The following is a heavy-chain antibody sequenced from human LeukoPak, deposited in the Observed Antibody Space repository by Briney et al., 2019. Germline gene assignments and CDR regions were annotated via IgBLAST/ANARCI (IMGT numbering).Heavy chain of an antibody. D-gene: IGHD3-10*01. CDR1: GGSISSYS. J-gene: IGHJ4*02. Sequence: SETLSLTCTVSGGSISSYSWSWIRQPAGKGLEWIGRIYTSGSTNYNPSLKSRVTMSVDTSKNQFSLKLSSVTAADTAVYYCARDGPYYGRYISYFDYWGQGTLVTVSS. CDR2: IYTSGST. CDR3: ARDGPYYGRYISYFDY. V-gene: IGHV4-4*07.